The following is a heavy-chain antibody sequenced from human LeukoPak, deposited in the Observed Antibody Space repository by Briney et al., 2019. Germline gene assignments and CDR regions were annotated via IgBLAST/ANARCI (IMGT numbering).Heavy chain of an antibody. Sequence: SETLSLTCTVSGGSISSSSYYWGWIRQPPGKGLEWIGSIYYSGSTNYNPSLKSRVTISVDTSKNQFSLKLSSVTAADTAVYYCARDPRPLDYYDSRGFDPWGQGTLVTVSS. D-gene: IGHD3-22*01. CDR2: IYYSGST. CDR1: GGSISSSSYY. V-gene: IGHV4-39*07. J-gene: IGHJ5*02. CDR3: ARDPRPLDYYDSRGFDP.